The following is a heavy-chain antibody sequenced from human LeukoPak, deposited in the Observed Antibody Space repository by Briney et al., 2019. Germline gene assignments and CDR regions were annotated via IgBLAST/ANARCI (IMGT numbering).Heavy chain of an antibody. CDR1: GLTFSDYY. D-gene: IGHD2-21*01. J-gene: IGHJ4*02. CDR2: ISSSGSTI. V-gene: IGHV3-11*01. Sequence: GGSLTLPCAVSGLTFSDYYMSWLRQAPGKGLEWVSYISSSGSTIYYADSVKGRFTISRDNAKNSLYLQMNSLGAEDTAVYYRARDTPCGGDCSYFDYWGEGTLVTVSS. CDR3: ARDTPCGGDCSYFDY.